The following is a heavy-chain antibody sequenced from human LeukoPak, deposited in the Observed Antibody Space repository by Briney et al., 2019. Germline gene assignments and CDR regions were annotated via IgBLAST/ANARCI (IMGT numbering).Heavy chain of an antibody. V-gene: IGHV4-34*01. CDR1: GGSFSGYY. D-gene: IGHD2-8*01. Sequence: PSETLSPTCAVYGGSFSGYYWSWIRQPPGKGLEWIGEINHSGSTNYNPSLKSRVTISVDTSKNQFSLKLSSVTAADTAVYYCAREDTINGVTHFDYWGQGTLVTVSS. J-gene: IGHJ4*02. CDR2: INHSGST. CDR3: AREDTINGVTHFDY.